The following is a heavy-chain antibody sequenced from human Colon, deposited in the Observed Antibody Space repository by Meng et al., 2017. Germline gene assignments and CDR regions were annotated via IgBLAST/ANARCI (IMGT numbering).Heavy chain of an antibody. CDR1: VDSIWNDQW. D-gene: IGHD1-26*01. CDR2: IYHSGRT. V-gene: IGHV4-4*02. J-gene: IGHJ4*02. CDR3: ARSPYSGSALPFFDY. Sequence: VMRQGSGQVLVRSCETLSLTLEVSVDSIWNDQWWSWVRQGPGKGLGWIGEIYHSGRTNYNPSVKSRVSMSVDKSQNHFSLRVSSVTAADTAVYYCARSPYSGSALPFFDYWGQGSLVTVSS.